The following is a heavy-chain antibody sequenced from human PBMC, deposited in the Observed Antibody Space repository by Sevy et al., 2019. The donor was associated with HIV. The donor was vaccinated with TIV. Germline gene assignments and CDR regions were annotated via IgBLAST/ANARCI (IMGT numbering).Heavy chain of an antibody. CDR3: ARDRAAAGKKYYYYGMDV. CDR1: GYTFTSNY. J-gene: IGHJ6*02. V-gene: IGHV1-46*01. CDR2: INPSGVSA. D-gene: IGHD6-13*01. Sequence: ASVKVSCKASGYTFTSNYMHWVRQAPGQGLEWMGIINPSGVSASYAQKFQGKVTVTRDTSTSTVYMELSSLRSEETAVYYCARDRAAAGKKYYYYGMDVWGHGTTVTVSS.